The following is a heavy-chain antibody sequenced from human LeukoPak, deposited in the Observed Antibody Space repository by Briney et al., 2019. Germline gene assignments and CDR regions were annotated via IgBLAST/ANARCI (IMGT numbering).Heavy chain of an antibody. CDR1: GGSFSGYY. D-gene: IGHD5-24*01. J-gene: IGHJ4*02. CDR2: INHSGST. Sequence: PSETLTLTCAVYGGSFSGYYWSWIRQPPGKGLEWIGEINHSGSTNYNPSLKSRVTISVDTSKNQFSLKLSSVTAADTAVYYCARGVRDGYNLAYWGQGTLVTVSS. CDR3: ARGVRDGYNLAY. V-gene: IGHV4-34*01.